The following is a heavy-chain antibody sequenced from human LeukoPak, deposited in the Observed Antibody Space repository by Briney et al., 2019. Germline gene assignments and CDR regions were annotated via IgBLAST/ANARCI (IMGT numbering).Heavy chain of an antibody. CDR2: IYTSGNT. D-gene: IGHD3-22*01. Sequence: GGSLRLSCAASGFTVSRSYISWVREAPGKGLEWVSVIYTSGNTYYADSVKGRFTISRDNSKNTLYLQMNSLRAEDTAVYYCARAPFYFDSSNYPYFDYWGQGTLVTVSS. J-gene: IGHJ4*02. CDR1: GFTVSRSY. V-gene: IGHV3-53*01. CDR3: ARAPFYFDSSNYPYFDY.